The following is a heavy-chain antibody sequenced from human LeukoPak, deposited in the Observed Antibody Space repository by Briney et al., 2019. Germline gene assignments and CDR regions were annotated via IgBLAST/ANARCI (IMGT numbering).Heavy chain of an antibody. D-gene: IGHD1-26*01. CDR3: VRQRGAGAFDF. CDR2: IDINGNT. Sequence: SETLSLTCAVYGGSFSGYYWSWIRQPPGKGLEWIGEIDINGNTNSNPSLKSRVTISVDPSKNQFSLILRSVTAADMSLYYCVRQRGAGAFDFWGQGTMVTFSS. CDR1: GGSFSGYY. V-gene: IGHV4-34*01. J-gene: IGHJ3*01.